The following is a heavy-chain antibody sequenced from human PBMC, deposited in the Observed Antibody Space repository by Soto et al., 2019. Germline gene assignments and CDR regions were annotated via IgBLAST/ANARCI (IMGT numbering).Heavy chain of an antibody. V-gene: IGHV4-39*01. CDR3: ARGYYYGSGSYLSGDHYMDV. Sequence: SETLSLTCTVSGGSISSSSYYWGWIRQSPGKGLEWIGSIYYSGSTYYNPSLKSRVTISVDTSKNQFSLKLSSVTAADTAVYYCARGYYYGSGSYLSGDHYMDVWGKGTTVTVSS. CDR2: IYYSGST. D-gene: IGHD3-10*01. CDR1: GGSISSSSYY. J-gene: IGHJ6*03.